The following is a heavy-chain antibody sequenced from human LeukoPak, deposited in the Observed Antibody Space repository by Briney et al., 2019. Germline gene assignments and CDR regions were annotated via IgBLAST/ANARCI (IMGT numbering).Heavy chain of an antibody. CDR3: ARDKVAAAGLQADDYSHWYMDV. CDR2: INPNSGGT. J-gene: IGHJ6*03. D-gene: IGHD6-13*01. V-gene: IGHV1-2*02. Sequence: GASVKVSCKASGYTFTGYYLHWVRQAPGQGLEWMGWINPNSGGTNYAQKFQGRVTVTRDTSISTAYMELSRLRSDDTAIYYCARDKVAAAGLQADDYSHWYMDVWGKGTTVTVPS. CDR1: GYTFTGYY.